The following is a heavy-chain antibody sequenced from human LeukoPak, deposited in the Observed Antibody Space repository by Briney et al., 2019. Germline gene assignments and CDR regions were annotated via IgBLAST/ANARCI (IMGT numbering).Heavy chain of an antibody. Sequence: SQTLSLTCAVSGGSISSGGYSWSWIRQPPGKGLEWIGYIYHSGSTYYNPSLKSRVTISVDTSKNQFSLKLSSVTAADTAVYYCARRYYYGSGSYSHDYWGQGTLVTVSS. J-gene: IGHJ4*02. CDR3: ARRYYYGSGSYSHDY. D-gene: IGHD3-10*01. V-gene: IGHV4-30-2*01. CDR2: IYHSGST. CDR1: GGSISSGGYS.